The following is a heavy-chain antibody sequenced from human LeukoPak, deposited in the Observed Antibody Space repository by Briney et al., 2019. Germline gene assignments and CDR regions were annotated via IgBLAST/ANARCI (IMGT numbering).Heavy chain of an antibody. D-gene: IGHD3-16*02. V-gene: IGHV1-58*02. Sequence: ASVKVSCKAPGFTFTSSAMQWVRQARGQRLEWIGWIVVGSGNTNYAQKFQERVTITRDMSTSTAYMELSSLRSEDTAVYYCAANYDYVWGSYRSIYWGQGTLVTVSS. J-gene: IGHJ4*02. CDR1: GFTFTSSA. CDR2: IVVGSGNT. CDR3: AANYDYVWGSYRSIY.